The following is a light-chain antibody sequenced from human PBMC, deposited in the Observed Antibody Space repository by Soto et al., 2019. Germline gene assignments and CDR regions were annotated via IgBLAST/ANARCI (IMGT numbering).Light chain of an antibody. Sequence: QSVLPQPASVSGSPGQSVTISCTGPRSDIGDSNFISWYQHSPGKAPRLLIYEVNNRPSGVPKRFSGSKAGNTASLTISGLLDDDEADYFCASFRSGTILVFGSGTKVTVL. CDR1: RSDIGDSNF. V-gene: IGLV2-14*01. J-gene: IGLJ1*01. CDR2: EVN. CDR3: ASFRSGTILV.